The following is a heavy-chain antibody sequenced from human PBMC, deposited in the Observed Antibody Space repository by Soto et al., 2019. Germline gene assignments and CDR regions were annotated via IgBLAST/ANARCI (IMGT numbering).Heavy chain of an antibody. Sequence: GGSLRLSCAASGFTFSSYAMSWVRQAPGKWLEWVSAISGSGGSTYYADSVKGRFTISRDNSKNTLYLQMNSLRAEDTAVYYCAKDRDYYDSSGYYGYWGQGXLVTVYS. J-gene: IGHJ4*02. V-gene: IGHV3-23*01. D-gene: IGHD3-22*01. CDR3: AKDRDYYDSSGYYGY. CDR1: GFTFSSYA. CDR2: ISGSGGST.